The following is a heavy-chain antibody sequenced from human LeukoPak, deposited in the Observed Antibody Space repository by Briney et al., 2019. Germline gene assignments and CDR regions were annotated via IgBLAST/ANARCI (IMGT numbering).Heavy chain of an antibody. CDR3: ARTTSGCPDY. D-gene: IGHD6-19*01. CDR1: GYTFTSYG. V-gene: IGHV1-18*01. Sequence: ASVTVSCKAPGYTFTSYGITWVRQAPGQGLEWMGWISTYNGDTNYAQKLQGRVTMTTDTSSTTSYMELRSLRSDDTAVYYCARTTSGCPDYWGQGTLVTVSS. J-gene: IGHJ4*02. CDR2: ISTYNGDT.